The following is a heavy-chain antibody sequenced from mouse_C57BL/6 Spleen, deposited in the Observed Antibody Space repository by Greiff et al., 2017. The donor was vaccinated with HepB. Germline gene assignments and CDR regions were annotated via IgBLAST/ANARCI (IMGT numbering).Heavy chain of an antibody. CDR3: ARSWSGDVGVAY. J-gene: IGHJ3*01. CDR2: IHPNSGST. Sequence: QVQLQQPGAELVKPGASVKLSCKASGYTFTSYWMHWVKQRPGQGLEWIGMIHPNSGSTNYNEKFKSKATLTVDKSSSTAYMQLSSLTSEDSAVYYCARSWSGDVGVAYWGQGTLVTVSA. D-gene: IGHD2-13*01. V-gene: IGHV1-64*01. CDR1: GYTFTSYW.